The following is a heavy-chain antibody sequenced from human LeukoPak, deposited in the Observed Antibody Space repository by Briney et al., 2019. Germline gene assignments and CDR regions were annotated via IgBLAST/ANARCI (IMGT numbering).Heavy chain of an antibody. Sequence: ASVKVSCKASGGTFSSYAISWVRQAPGQGLEWMGGFDPEDGETIYAQKFQGRVTMTEDTSTDTAYMELSSLRSEDTAVYYCAKVGKDFWSGYGMDVWGQGTTVTVSS. CDR2: FDPEDGET. J-gene: IGHJ6*02. CDR3: AKVGKDFWSGYGMDV. D-gene: IGHD3-3*01. CDR1: GGTFSSYA. V-gene: IGHV1-24*01.